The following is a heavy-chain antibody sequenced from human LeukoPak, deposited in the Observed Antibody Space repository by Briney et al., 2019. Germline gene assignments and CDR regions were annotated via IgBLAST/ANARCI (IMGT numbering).Heavy chain of an antibody. D-gene: IGHD2-2*01. CDR2: ISGSSGST. V-gene: IGHV3-23*01. Sequence: GGSLRLSCAASGFIFSSYAMRWVRQAPGKGLEWVSTISGSSGSTYYADSVKGRFTISRDNSNNTLYLQMNSLRAEDTAVYYCAKVRDIVVVPAAIRSYGMDVWGQGTTVTVSS. CDR1: GFIFSSYA. CDR3: AKVRDIVVVPAAIRSYGMDV. J-gene: IGHJ6*02.